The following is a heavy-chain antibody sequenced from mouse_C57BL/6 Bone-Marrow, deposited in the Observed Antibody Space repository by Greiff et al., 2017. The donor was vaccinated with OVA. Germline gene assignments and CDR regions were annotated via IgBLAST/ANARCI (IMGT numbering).Heavy chain of an antibody. CDR1: GYTFTSYW. Sequence: QVQLKESGAELVKPGASVKMSCKASGYTFTSYWITWVKQRPGQGLEWIGDIYPGSGSTNYNEKFKSKATLTVDTSSSTAYMQLSSLTSEDSAVYYCASWGWLPYYFDYWGQGTTLTVSS. CDR3: ASWGWLPYYFDY. D-gene: IGHD2-3*01. CDR2: IYPGSGST. J-gene: IGHJ2*01. V-gene: IGHV1-55*01.